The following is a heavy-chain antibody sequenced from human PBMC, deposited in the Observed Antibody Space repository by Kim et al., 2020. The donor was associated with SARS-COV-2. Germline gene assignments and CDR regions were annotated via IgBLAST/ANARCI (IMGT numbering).Heavy chain of an antibody. Sequence: STPSLRTRVPIPVNTSKNKFSLKLRSVTAADTAVYYCARLLSGDYEGFDYWGQGTLVTVSS. CDR3: ARLLSGDYEGFDY. V-gene: IGHV4-39*01. D-gene: IGHD4-17*01. J-gene: IGHJ4*02.